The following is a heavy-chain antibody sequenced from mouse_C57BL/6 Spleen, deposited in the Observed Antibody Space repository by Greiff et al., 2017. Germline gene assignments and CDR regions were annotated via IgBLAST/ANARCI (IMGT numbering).Heavy chain of an antibody. CDR2: ISSGSSTI. D-gene: IGHD4-1*01. CDR1: GFTFSDYG. Sequence: EVMLVESGGGLVKPGGSLKLSCAASGFTFSDYGMHWVRQAPEKGLEWVAYISSGSSTIYYADTVKGRFTISRDNAKNTLFLQMTSLRSEDTAMYYCARRLGPYYAMDYWGQGTSVTVSS. CDR3: ARRLGPYYAMDY. J-gene: IGHJ4*01. V-gene: IGHV5-17*01.